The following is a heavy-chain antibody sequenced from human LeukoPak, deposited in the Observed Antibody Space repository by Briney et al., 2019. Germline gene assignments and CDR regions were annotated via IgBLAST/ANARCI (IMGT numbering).Heavy chain of an antibody. J-gene: IGHJ6*03. D-gene: IGHD3-22*01. CDR1: GGSISSYY. V-gene: IGHV4-59*01. Sequence: PSETLSLTCTVSGGSISSYYWSWIRQPPGKGLEWIGNIYYSGSTNYNPSLKSRVTISVDTSRNQFSLKLSSVTAADTAVYYSTRGSIAYYYMDVWGKGTTVTISS. CDR3: TRGSIAYYYMDV. CDR2: IYYSGST.